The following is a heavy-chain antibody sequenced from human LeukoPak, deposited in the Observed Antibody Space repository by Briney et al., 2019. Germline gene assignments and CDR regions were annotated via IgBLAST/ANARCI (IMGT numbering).Heavy chain of an antibody. CDR1: GFTFTNYA. V-gene: IGHV3-23*01. Sequence: GGSLRLSCAASGFTFTNYAMSWVRQAHGKGLEWVSGISGSGDSTNYADSVKGRFTISRDNSKNTLYLQMNSLRAEDTAVYYCAKGASPGIAAAGAGFLFDYWGQGTLVTVSS. CDR3: AKGASPGIAAAGAGFLFDY. D-gene: IGHD6-13*01. CDR2: ISGSGDST. J-gene: IGHJ4*02.